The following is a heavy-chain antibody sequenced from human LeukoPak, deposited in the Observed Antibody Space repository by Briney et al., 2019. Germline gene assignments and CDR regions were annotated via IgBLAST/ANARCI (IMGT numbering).Heavy chain of an antibody. J-gene: IGHJ4*02. Sequence: GTSVKVSCKASGFTFTSSAVQWVRHARGHRLEWIGWIVVGSGNTNYAQTFQERVTVTRDMSTSTAYMELSSLRSEDTAVYYCAVTARVAAADYFDYWGQGTLVTVSS. V-gene: IGHV1-58*01. CDR1: GFTFTSSA. CDR3: AVTARVAAADYFDY. D-gene: IGHD6-13*01. CDR2: IVVGSGNT.